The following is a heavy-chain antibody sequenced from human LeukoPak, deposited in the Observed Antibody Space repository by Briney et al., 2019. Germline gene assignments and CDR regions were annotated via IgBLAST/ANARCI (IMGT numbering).Heavy chain of an antibody. V-gene: IGHV4-39*07. D-gene: IGHD6-13*01. CDR1: GGSISSSSHY. Sequence: DPSETLSLTCTVSGGSISSSSHYWGWIRQPPGKGLEWIGGIYYSGSTYYNPSLKSRVTISVDTSKNQFSLKLSSVTAADTAVYYCARDLYSSSWFTHHAFDIWGQGTMVTVSS. CDR2: IYYSGST. J-gene: IGHJ3*02. CDR3: ARDLYSSSWFTHHAFDI.